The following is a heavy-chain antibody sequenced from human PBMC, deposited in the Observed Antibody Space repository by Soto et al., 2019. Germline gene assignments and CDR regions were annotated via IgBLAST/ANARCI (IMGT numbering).Heavy chain of an antibody. V-gene: IGHV1-18*01. CDR3: ARVEQDYRPKPYYFDY. D-gene: IGHD1-26*01. J-gene: IGHJ4*02. Sequence: ASVKVSCKASGYTFTSYGISWVRQAPGQGLEWMGWISAYNGNTNYAQKLQGRVTMTTDTSTSTAYMELRSLRSDDTAVYYCARVEQDYRPKPYYFDYWGQGTLVTVS. CDR2: ISAYNGNT. CDR1: GYTFTSYG.